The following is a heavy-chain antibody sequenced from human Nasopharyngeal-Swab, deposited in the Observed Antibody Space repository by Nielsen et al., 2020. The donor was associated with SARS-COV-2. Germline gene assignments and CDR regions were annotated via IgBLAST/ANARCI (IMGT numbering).Heavy chain of an antibody. J-gene: IGHJ4*02. V-gene: IGHV4-61*01. CDR1: GGSDSSGSYY. CDR2: IYYSGST. D-gene: IGHD3-10*01. Sequence: SETLPLTCTVSGGSDSSGSYYWSWLRQPTAKGLEWIGYIYYSGSTNYNPSLKSRVTISVDTSKNQLSLKLSSVTAADTAVYYCARETYYYGSGSYRAFDYWGQGTLVTVSS. CDR3: ARETYYYGSGSYRAFDY.